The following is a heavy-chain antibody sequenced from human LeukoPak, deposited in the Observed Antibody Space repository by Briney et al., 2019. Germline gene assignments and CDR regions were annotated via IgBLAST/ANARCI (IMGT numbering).Heavy chain of an antibody. Sequence: SETLSLTCAVYGGSFSGYYWGWIRQPPGKGLEWIGEINHSGSTNYNPSLKSRVTISVDTSKNQFSLKLSSVTAADTAVYYCARGGYSYGKRYRFGYWGQGTLVTVSS. V-gene: IGHV4-34*01. CDR1: GGSFSGYY. J-gene: IGHJ4*02. CDR2: INHSGST. D-gene: IGHD5-18*01. CDR3: ARGGYSYGKRYRFGY.